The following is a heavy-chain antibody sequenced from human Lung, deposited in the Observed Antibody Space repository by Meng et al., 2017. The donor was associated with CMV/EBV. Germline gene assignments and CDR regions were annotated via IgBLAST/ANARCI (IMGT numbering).Heavy chain of an antibody. CDR2: IIPIFGTA. Sequence: SVKVSCKASGGTFSSYAISWVRQAPGQGLEWMGGIIPIFGTANYAQKFQGRVTITTDESTSTAYMELSSLRSEDTAVYYCARGSSSTSWGFDYWGQGTLVXVSS. J-gene: IGHJ4*02. CDR1: GGTFSSYA. V-gene: IGHV1-69*05. CDR3: ARGSSSTSWGFDY. D-gene: IGHD2-2*01.